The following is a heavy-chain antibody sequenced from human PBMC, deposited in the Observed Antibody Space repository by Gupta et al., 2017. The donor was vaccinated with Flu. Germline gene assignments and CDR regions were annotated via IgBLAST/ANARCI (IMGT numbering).Heavy chain of an antibody. D-gene: IGHD6-13*01. CDR2: IYYSGST. J-gene: IGHJ4*02. CDR3: ARYVAAAGTVDY. Sequence: QVQLQESGPGLVKPSQTLSLTCTVSGGSISSGGYYWSWIRQHPGKGLEWIGYIYYSGSTYYNPSLKSRVTISVDTSKNQFSLKLSSVTAADTTVYYCARYVAAAGTVDYWGQGTLVTVSS. CDR1: GGSISSGGYY. V-gene: IGHV4-31*03.